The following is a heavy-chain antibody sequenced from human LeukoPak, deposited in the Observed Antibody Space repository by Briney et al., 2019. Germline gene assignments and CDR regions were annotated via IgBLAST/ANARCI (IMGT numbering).Heavy chain of an antibody. CDR2: IRYDGSNK. D-gene: IGHD6-13*01. CDR3: AREDPLILAAAGFNDAFDI. CDR1: GFAFSSYG. V-gene: IGHV3-30*02. J-gene: IGHJ3*02. Sequence: GGSLRLSCAASGFAFSSYGMRWVRQAPGKGLEWVAFIRYDGSNKYYADSVKGRFTISRDNSKNTLYLQMNSLRAEDTAVYYCAREDPLILAAAGFNDAFDIWGQGTMVTVSS.